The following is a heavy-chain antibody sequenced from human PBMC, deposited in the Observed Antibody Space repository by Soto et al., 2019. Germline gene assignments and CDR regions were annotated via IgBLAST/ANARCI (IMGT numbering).Heavy chain of an antibody. CDR2: INSDGSST. J-gene: IGHJ6*02. CDR1: ALTFSSYW. D-gene: IGHD5-18*01. CDR3: ARELWYFSITYYGMDV. Sequence: EVQLVESGGGLVQPGGSLRLSCAASALTFSSYWMHWVRQAPGKGLVWVSRINSDGSSTSYADSVQGRFTISRDNAKNTLDLQMNSLRAEDTALYYGARELWYFSITYYGMDVWGQGTTVTVSS. V-gene: IGHV3-74*01.